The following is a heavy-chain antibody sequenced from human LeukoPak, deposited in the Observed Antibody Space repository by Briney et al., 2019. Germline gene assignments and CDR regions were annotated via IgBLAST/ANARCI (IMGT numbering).Heavy chain of an antibody. CDR2: VNTGTS. CDR3: ARIGAYYYYDYMDV. D-gene: IGHD1-26*01. Sequence: SETLSLTCAVLGDSFGNYYWSWICQPPGKGLEWIGEVNTGTSNSNPSLKSRVTISLDVSKNQFSLELASVTVADTAVYYCARIGAYYYYDYMDVWARGIMVTVSS. J-gene: IGHJ6*03. V-gene: IGHV4-34*01. CDR1: GDSFGNYY.